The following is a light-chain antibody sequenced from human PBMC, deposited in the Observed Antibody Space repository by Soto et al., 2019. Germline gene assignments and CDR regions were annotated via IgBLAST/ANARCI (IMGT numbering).Light chain of an antibody. Sequence: DIQLTQSPSTLSASVGDRVTITGRASQSISPWLAWYQQKPGQAPKILIQKASSLESGVPSRFSCSGFGTEFTLTISGLQPDDFATYYCQHYNRGTFFGTGTRLEIK. CDR1: QSISPW. CDR3: QHYNRGTF. CDR2: KAS. V-gene: IGKV1-5*03. J-gene: IGKJ2*01.